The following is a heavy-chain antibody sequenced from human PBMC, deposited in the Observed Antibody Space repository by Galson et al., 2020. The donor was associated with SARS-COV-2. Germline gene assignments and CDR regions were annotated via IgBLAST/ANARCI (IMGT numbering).Heavy chain of an antibody. CDR2: ISYDGSNK. V-gene: IGHV3-30*04. Sequence: GGSLRLSCAASGFTFSTYAMYWVRQASGKGLEWVAVISYDGSNKYYADSVKGRFTISRDDSKNTLYLHMNSLRAEDTAVYYCASGFYAYYYSSWSYNNWGQGTLVTVSS. CDR3: ASGFYAYYYSSWSYNN. J-gene: IGHJ4*02. CDR1: GFTFSTYA. D-gene: IGHD3-10*01.